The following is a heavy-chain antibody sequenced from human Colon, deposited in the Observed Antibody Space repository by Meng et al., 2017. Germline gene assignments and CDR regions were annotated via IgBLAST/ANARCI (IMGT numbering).Heavy chain of an antibody. CDR2: INHSGDT. Sequence: QVPLQQWGPGLLKPSETITLTCAINAGPFSGYYWSWIRQAPGKGLEWIGEINHSGDTHYNPSLKSRVSMSFDTSKKQFSLHLSSVTAADTAVYYCSSLLTLDYWGPGTLVTVSS. CDR1: AGPFSGYY. J-gene: IGHJ4*02. D-gene: IGHD2-15*01. CDR3: SSLLTLDY. V-gene: IGHV4-34*02.